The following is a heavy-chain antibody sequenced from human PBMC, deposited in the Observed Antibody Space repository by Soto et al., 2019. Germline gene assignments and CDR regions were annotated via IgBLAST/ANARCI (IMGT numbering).Heavy chain of an antibody. D-gene: IGHD3-22*01. CDR3: ARSFPFHDSSGPFDY. CDR1: GFTVSSNY. V-gene: IGHV3-53*01. J-gene: IGHJ4*02. CDR2: IYSGGST. Sequence: GGSLRLSCAASGFTVSSNYMSWVRQAPGKGLEWVSVIYSGGSTYYADSVKGRFTISRDNSKNTLYLQMNSLRAEDTAVYYCARSFPFHDSSGPFDYWGQGTLVTVSS.